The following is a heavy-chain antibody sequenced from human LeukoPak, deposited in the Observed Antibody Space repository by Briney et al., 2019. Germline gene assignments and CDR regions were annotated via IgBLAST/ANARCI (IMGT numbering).Heavy chain of an antibody. D-gene: IGHD1-26*01. J-gene: IGHJ6*03. CDR2: INPKDGST. CDR3: ARGRITGVGVAVLDYYFMDL. Sequence: GSSVKVSCKASGGTFSSYAISWVRQAPGQGLEWVATINPKDGSTDFAENFRGRVTLTRDTSTTTLYMDLHSLESADTAVYYCARGRITGVGVAVLDYYFMDLWGKGTTVIVSS. CDR1: GGTFSSYA. V-gene: IGHV1-69*04.